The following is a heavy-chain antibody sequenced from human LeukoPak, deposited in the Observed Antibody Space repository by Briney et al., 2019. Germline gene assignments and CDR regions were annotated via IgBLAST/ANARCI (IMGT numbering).Heavy chain of an antibody. CDR1: GGSITNYY. CDR3: ARHNGAYCGGDCYSDHAFDV. V-gene: IGHV4-59*08. CDR2: IYYSGSA. D-gene: IGHD2-21*02. Sequence: PSETLSLTCTVSGGSITNYYWSWIRQPPGKGLEWIGHIYYSGSADYNPSLKSRVIISVDTSKNQFSLMLSSVTAADTAVYYCARHNGAYCGGDCYSDHAFDVWGQGTMVTVSS. J-gene: IGHJ3*01.